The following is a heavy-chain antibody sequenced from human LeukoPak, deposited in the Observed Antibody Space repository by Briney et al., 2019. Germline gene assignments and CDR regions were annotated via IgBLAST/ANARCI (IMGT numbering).Heavy chain of an antibody. Sequence: GGSLRLSCAASGFTFSSYGMHWVRQAPGKGLEWVAVIWSDGSNEYYADSVKGRFTISRDNSKNTLYLQMNSLRAEDTAVYYCAKTQAPRKLYYFDFWGQGTLVTVSS. V-gene: IGHV3-33*06. CDR3: AKTQAPRKLYYFDF. CDR1: GFTFSSYG. CDR2: IWSDGSNE. D-gene: IGHD1-1*01. J-gene: IGHJ4*02.